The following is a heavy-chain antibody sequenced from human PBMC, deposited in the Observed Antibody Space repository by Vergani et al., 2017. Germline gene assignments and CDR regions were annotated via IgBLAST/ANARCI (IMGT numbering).Heavy chain of an antibody. V-gene: IGHV3-7*01. CDR1: GFTFSSYW. D-gene: IGHD2-21*01. CDR2: IKQDGSEK. J-gene: IGHJ4*02. Sequence: EVQLVESGGGLVQPGGSLRLSCAASGFTFSSYWMSWVRQAPGKGLEWVANIKQDGSEKYYVDSVKGRFTISRDNAKNSLYLQMNSLRAEDTAVYYCARLCGCDCSGFDYWGQGTLVTVSS. CDR3: ARLCGCDCSGFDY.